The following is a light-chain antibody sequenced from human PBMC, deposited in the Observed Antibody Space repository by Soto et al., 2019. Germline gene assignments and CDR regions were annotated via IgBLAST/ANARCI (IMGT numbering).Light chain of an antibody. CDR1: TSNIGTYA. Sequence: QPVLTQSPSASGTPGQRVTLSCSGSTSNIGTYAVNWYQQLPGTAPTLLIFRNHQRPSGVPDRFSGSKSGTSASLAISGPQSADEADYYCAAWDDSRRAVVFGGGTKVTVL. V-gene: IGLV1-44*01. CDR2: RNH. CDR3: AAWDDSRRAVV. J-gene: IGLJ2*01.